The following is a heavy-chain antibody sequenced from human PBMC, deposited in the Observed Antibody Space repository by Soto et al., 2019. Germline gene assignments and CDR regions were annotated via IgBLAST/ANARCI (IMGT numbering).Heavy chain of an antibody. CDR2: IYYSGST. D-gene: IGHD3-10*01. CDR1: GGSISSGDYY. V-gene: IGHV4-30-4*01. J-gene: IGHJ4*02. CDR3: ARVVQYYGSGSYFDY. Sequence: QVQLQESGPGLVKPSQTLSLTCTVSGGSISSGDYYWSWIRQPPGKGLEWIGYIYYSGSTYYNPSLKSRVTISVDTSKNQFSLKLSSVTAADTAVYYCARVVQYYGSGSYFDYWGQGTLVTVSS.